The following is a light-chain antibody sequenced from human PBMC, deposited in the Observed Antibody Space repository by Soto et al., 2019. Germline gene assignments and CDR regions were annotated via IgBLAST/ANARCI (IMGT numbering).Light chain of an antibody. J-gene: IGKJ2*01. CDR2: GAS. Sequence: EIVLTQSPGTLSLSPGVRATLSCRASQTVSSYLAWYQHKPGQAPTLLIYGASNRATGIPDRFTGSGSGTDFTLTITRLEPEDFAVYYCQQYDSSPYTFGQGTKLEIK. CDR1: QTVSSY. CDR3: QQYDSSPYT. V-gene: IGKV3-20*01.